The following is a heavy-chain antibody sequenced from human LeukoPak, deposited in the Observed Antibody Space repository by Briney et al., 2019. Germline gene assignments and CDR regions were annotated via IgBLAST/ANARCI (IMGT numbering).Heavy chain of an antibody. D-gene: IGHD6-13*01. CDR1: GYTFTNYA. CDR3: ARVGAAAGPYYFDY. V-gene: IGHV1-3*01. CDR2: INAGNGNT. Sequence: GASVKVSCKASGYTFTNYAMHWVRQAPGQRLEWMGWINAGNGNTKYSQKFQGRVTITGDTSASTAYMELSSLRSEDTAVYHCARVGAAAGPYYFDYWGQGTLVTVSS. J-gene: IGHJ4*02.